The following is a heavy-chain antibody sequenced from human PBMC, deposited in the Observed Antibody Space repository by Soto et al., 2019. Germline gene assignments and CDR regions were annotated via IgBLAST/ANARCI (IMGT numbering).Heavy chain of an antibody. D-gene: IGHD4-17*01. CDR1: GFTFSSYS. CDR3: ARPGGDYGDYPNYYYYYMDV. V-gene: IGHV3-48*01. J-gene: IGHJ6*03. Sequence: GGSLRLSCAASGFTFSSYSMNWVRQAPGKGLEWVSYISSSSSTIYYADSVKGRFTISRDNAKNSLYLQMNSLRAEDTAVYYCARPGGDYGDYPNYYYYYMDVWGKGTTVTVSS. CDR2: ISSSSSTI.